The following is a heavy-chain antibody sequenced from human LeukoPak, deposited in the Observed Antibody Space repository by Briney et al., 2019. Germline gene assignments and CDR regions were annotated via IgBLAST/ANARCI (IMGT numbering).Heavy chain of an antibody. Sequence: ASVRVSCKASGYTSTSYGISWVRQAPGQGLEWMGWISAYNGNTNYAQKLQGRVTMTTDTSTSTAYMELRSLRSDDTAVYYCARDTVAGTVVYYYYGMDVWGQGTTVTVSS. CDR3: ARDTVAGTVVYYYYGMDV. CDR2: ISAYNGNT. CDR1: GYTSTSYG. D-gene: IGHD6-19*01. V-gene: IGHV1-18*01. J-gene: IGHJ6*02.